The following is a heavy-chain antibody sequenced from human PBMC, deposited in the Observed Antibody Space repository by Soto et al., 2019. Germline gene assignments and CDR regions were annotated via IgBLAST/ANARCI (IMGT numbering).Heavy chain of an antibody. D-gene: IGHD3-3*01. CDR3: AKGRYDFWSPYYFDS. V-gene: IGHV3-9*01. CDR2: ITWNSRVL. J-gene: IGHJ4*02. Sequence: EVQLVESGGRLVQPGRSLRLSCVGTGVNFDDFAMHWVRQAPGKGLEWVSGITWNSRVLAYAASVKGRFTISRDNARNSLYLQMDSLRDEETALYYCAKGRYDFWSPYYFDSWGQGTLVTVSS. CDR1: GVNFDDFA.